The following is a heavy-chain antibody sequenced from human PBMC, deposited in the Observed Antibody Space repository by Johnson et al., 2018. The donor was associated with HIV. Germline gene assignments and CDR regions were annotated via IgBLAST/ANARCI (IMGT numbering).Heavy chain of an antibody. V-gene: IGHV3-33*03. CDR3: AKDQHGPLVPTVMRDDAFDI. CDR2: IWHDGRDV. D-gene: IGHD5-12*01. CDR1: GFTFSSYG. Sequence: HVQLVESGGGVVQPGTPLRLSCAASGFTFSSYGIHWVRQAPGKGLEWVAFIWHDGRDVYYADSVKGRFTVSRDNSKNAVYLQMNSLGAGDTAVYYCAKDQHGPLVPTVMRDDAFDIWGQGTMVTVSS. J-gene: IGHJ3*02.